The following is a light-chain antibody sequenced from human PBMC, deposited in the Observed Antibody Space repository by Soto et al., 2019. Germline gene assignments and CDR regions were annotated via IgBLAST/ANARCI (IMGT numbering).Light chain of an antibody. CDR2: GAS. J-gene: IGKJ4*01. CDR1: QNIIKY. V-gene: IGKV1-39*01. CDR3: QASFRRSPLT. Sequence: DIQMTQSPSSLPASVGDRVTITCRASQNIIKYLNWYQHKPGKAPTLLIYGASNLQSGVPSRFSGSGSETVFTLPINVLQPEDFAPYYCQASFRRSPLTLGGGTKV.